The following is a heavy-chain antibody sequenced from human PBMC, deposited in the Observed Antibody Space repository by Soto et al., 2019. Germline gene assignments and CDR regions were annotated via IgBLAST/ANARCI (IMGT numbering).Heavy chain of an antibody. CDR1: GGSISSGGYY. J-gene: IGHJ6*02. CDR2: IYYSGST. V-gene: IGHV4-31*03. CDR3: AASCVGCGGFNSYGMDV. D-gene: IGHD2-21*01. Sequence: SETLSLTCTVSGGSISSGGYYWILIRQHPGKGLEWIGYIYYSGSTYYNPSLKSRVTISVDTSKNQFSLKLSSVTAADTAVYYCAASCVGCGGFNSYGMDVWGQGPTVTVSS.